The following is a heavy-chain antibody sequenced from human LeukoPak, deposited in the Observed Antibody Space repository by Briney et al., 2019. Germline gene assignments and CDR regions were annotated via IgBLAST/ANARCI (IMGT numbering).Heavy chain of an antibody. CDR1: GYTFTSYG. CDR2: ISAYNGNT. J-gene: IGHJ6*03. CDR3: ARVSADDYYYYYYYMDV. V-gene: IGHV1-18*01. D-gene: IGHD1-1*01. Sequence: GASVKVSRKASGYTFTSYGISWVRQAPGQGLEWMGWISAYNGNTNYAQKLQGRVTMTTDTSTSTAYMELRSLRSDDTAVYYCARVSADDYYYYYYYMDVWGKGTTVTVSS.